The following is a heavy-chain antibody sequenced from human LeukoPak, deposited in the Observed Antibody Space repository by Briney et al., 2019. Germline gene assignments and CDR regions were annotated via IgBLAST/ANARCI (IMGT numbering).Heavy chain of an antibody. CDR1: GGSISSYY. Sequence: PSGTLSLTCTVSGGSISSYYWSWIRQPPGKGLEWVGYIYYSGSTNYNPSLESRVTISVDTTKNQLSLMLRSVNTADTAVYYCVLVLATGVVVLDYWGQGTLVTVSS. CDR3: VLVLATGVVVLDY. V-gene: IGHV4-59*01. CDR2: IYYSGST. D-gene: IGHD2-15*01. J-gene: IGHJ4*02.